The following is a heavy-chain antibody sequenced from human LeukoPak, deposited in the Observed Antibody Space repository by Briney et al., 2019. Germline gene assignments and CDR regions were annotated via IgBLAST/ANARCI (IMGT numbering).Heavy chain of an antibody. Sequence: PGGSLRLSCTASGFTFGEYAMSWFRQAPGKGLGWVGFIRSKAYGGTTEYAASVKGRFTISRDDSKSIAYLQMNSLKTEDTAVYYCTRDSGSGSYRFDYWGQGTLVTVSS. J-gene: IGHJ4*02. V-gene: IGHV3-49*03. CDR3: TRDSGSGSYRFDY. D-gene: IGHD1-26*01. CDR2: IRSKAYGGTT. CDR1: GFTFGEYA.